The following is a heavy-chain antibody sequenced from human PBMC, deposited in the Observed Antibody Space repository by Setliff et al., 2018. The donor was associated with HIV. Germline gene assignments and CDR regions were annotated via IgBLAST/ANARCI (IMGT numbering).Heavy chain of an antibody. J-gene: IGHJ4*02. CDR3: ARAAVAGPWRKLDY. CDR2: ISAYNGST. D-gene: IGHD6-19*01. Sequence: GASVKVSCKASGYTFTSFGISWVRQAPGQGLEWMGRISAYNGSTDHAQRLQGRVTMTTDTSTRTAYMELRSLRSDDTAVYYCARAAVAGPWRKLDYWGQGTLVTVSS. V-gene: IGHV1-18*01. CDR1: GYTFTSFG.